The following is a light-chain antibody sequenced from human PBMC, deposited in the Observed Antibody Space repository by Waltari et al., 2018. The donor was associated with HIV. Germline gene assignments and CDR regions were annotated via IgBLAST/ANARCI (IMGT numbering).Light chain of an antibody. V-gene: IGLV2-11*01. Sequence: QSALTPPRSVSGSPGHSVTISCTGTSRDIGIYNYVSWYQQHPGKAPKLLISDVTRRPSGVPDRFSGSKSGNTASLTISGLQADDEADYYCCSYAGNFIYVFGTGTKVTVL. CDR1: SRDIGIYNY. CDR2: DVT. J-gene: IGLJ1*01. CDR3: CSYAGNFIYV.